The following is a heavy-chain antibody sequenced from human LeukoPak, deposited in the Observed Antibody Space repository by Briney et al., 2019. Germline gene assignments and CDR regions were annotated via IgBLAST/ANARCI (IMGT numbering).Heavy chain of an antibody. J-gene: IGHJ4*02. Sequence: PSQTLSLTCSVSGDSISSGSHYWSSIRQPPGKGLEWIGYIYYNGNTYYNPSLKSRLAISVDTSKNQFSLKLSFVTVADTAVYYCARDGNWLGRGFDYWGQGTLVTVSS. D-gene: IGHD1-20*01. V-gene: IGHV4-30-4*08. CDR3: ARDGNWLGRGFDY. CDR1: GDSISSGSHY. CDR2: IYYNGNT.